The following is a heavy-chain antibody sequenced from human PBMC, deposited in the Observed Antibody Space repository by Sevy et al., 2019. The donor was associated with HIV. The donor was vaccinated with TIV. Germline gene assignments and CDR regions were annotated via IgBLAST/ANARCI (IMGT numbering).Heavy chain of an antibody. CDR1: GFTFSSYG. CDR3: ARGPRNWANYYYYSMDV. J-gene: IGHJ6*02. Sequence: GGSLRLSCAASGFTFSSYGMHWVRQAPGKGLEWVAVIWYDGSNKYYADSVKGRFTISRDNSKNTLYLQMNSLRAEDTAVYYCARGPRNWANYYYYSMDVWGQGTTVTVSS. D-gene: IGHD3-16*01. CDR2: IWYDGSNK. V-gene: IGHV3-33*01.